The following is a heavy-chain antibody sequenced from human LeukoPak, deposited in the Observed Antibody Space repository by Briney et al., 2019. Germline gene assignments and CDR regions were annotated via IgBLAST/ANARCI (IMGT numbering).Heavy chain of an antibody. V-gene: IGHV4-39*07. D-gene: IGHD5-12*01. CDR2: INYSGST. CDR1: GGSISSSSYY. CDR3: ARGPSGYHNT. J-gene: IGHJ4*02. Sequence: SETLSLTCTVSGGSISSSSYYWGWIRQSPGKGLEWIGEINYSGSTNYNPSLKSRVTISVDTSKNQFSLKLSSVTAADTAVYYCARGPSGYHNTGGQGTLVTVSS.